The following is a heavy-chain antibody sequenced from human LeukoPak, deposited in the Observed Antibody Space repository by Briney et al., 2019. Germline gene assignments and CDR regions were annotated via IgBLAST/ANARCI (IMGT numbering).Heavy chain of an antibody. Sequence: GGSLRLSCAASGFTFSSYGVHWVRQAPGKGLEWVAFIRYDGSNKYYADSVKGRFTISRDNSKNTLYLQMNSLRAEDTAVYYCARQIAVTGGEDYWGQGTRVTVSS. CDR3: ARQIAVTGGEDY. CDR2: IRYDGSNK. D-gene: IGHD6-19*01. CDR1: GFTFSSYG. V-gene: IGHV3-30*02. J-gene: IGHJ4*02.